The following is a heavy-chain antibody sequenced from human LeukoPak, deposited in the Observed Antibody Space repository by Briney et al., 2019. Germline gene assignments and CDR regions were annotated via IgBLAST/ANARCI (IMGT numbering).Heavy chain of an antibody. CDR1: GGTFSSYA. J-gene: IGHJ6*03. D-gene: IGHD2-15*01. CDR2: IIPIFGTA. CDR3: ARSDIVVVVAARSLLGYYYMDV. V-gene: IGHV1-69*06. Sequence: SVKVSCKASGGTFSSYAISWVRQAPGQGLEWMGGIIPIFGTANYAQKFQGRVTITADKSTSTAYMELSSLRSEDTAVYYCARSDIVVVVAARSLLGYYYMDVWGKGTTVTVSS.